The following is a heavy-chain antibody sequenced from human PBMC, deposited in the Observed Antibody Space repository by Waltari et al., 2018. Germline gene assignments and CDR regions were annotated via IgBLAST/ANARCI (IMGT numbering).Heavy chain of an antibody. CDR2: INPDGST. J-gene: IGHJ5*02. CDR3: ARELGLFVDP. Sequence: EMQLVQSGGGLVQRGGSLRLSCNVSAFSVTANYLTWVRQAPGKGVEWVSVINPDGSTDYADSVKGRFSISRHQSENTVYLEMNSVRPEDTGVYFCARELGLFVDPWGQGSQVIVSS. CDR1: AFSVTANY. V-gene: IGHV3-53*04. D-gene: IGHD3-16*01.